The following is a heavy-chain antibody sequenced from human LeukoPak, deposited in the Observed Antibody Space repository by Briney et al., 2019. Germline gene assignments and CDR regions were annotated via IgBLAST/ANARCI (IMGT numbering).Heavy chain of an antibody. CDR1: GYTFTSYG. CDR2: ISAYNGNT. J-gene: IGHJ4*02. CDR3: ARGNSSSWYFPDPFDY. Sequence: ASVKVSCKASGYTFTSYGISWVRQAPGQGLDWIGWISAYNGNTNYAQKLQGRVIMTTDTSTNTAYMELRSLRSDDTAVYYCARGNSSSWYFPDPFDYWGQGTLVTVSS. D-gene: IGHD6-13*01. V-gene: IGHV1-18*04.